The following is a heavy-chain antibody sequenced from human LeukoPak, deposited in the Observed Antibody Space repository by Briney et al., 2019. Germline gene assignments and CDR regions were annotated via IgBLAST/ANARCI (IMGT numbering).Heavy chain of an antibody. V-gene: IGHV4-34*01. CDR3: PRGRLVAY. CDR2: INHSGST. CDR1: GGSFSGYY. Sequence: PSETLSLTCAVYGGSFSGYYWSWIRQPPGKGLEWIGEINHSGSTNYNPSLKSRVTISVDTSKNQFSLKLSSVTAADTAVYYCPRGRLVAYWGQGTLVTVSS. J-gene: IGHJ4*02.